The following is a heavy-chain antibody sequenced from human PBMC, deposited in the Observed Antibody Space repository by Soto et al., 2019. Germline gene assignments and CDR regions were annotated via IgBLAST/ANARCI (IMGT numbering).Heavy chain of an antibody. J-gene: IGHJ3*02. CDR2: IYYSGST. Sequence: SETLSLTCTVSGGSISSYYWSWIRQPPGKGLEWIGYIYYSGSTNYNPSLKSRVTISVDTSKNQFSLKLSSVTAADTAVYYCGRYDWGNAFDIWGQGTMVTVSS. V-gene: IGHV4-59*01. CDR1: GGSISSYY. CDR3: GRYDWGNAFDI. D-gene: IGHD3-16*01.